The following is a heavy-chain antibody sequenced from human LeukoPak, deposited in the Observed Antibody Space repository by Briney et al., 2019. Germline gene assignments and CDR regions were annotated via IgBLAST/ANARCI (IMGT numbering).Heavy chain of an antibody. D-gene: IGHD6-6*01. V-gene: IGHV3-21*01. J-gene: IGHJ3*01. CDR2: ISTSSSYI. CDR1: GFTFSSYG. Sequence: GGSLRLSCAASGFTFSSYGMNWVRQAPGKELEWVSSISTSSSYIYYADSVKGRFTISRDNAENSLYLQMNSLRDEDTAVYYCARGRGYSSSSDAFDVWGQGTMVTVSS. CDR3: ARGRGYSSSSDAFDV.